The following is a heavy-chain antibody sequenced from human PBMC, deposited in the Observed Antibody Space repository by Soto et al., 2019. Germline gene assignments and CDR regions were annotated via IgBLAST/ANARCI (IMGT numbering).Heavy chain of an antibody. CDR2: IYYSGST. D-gene: IGHD2-2*01. J-gene: IGHJ6*02. V-gene: IGHV4-31*03. CDR1: GGSISSGGYY. CDR3: ARDPQYCSSSSCYDYGMDV. Sequence: SETLSLTCTVSGGSISSGGYYWSWIRQHPGKGLEWIGYIYYSGSTHYNPSLKSRVTISVDTSKNQFSLKLSSVTAADTAVYYCARDPQYCSSSSCYDYGMDVWGQGTTVTVSS.